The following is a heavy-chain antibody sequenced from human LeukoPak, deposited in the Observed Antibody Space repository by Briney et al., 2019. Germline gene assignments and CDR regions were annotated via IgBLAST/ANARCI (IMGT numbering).Heavy chain of an antibody. CDR1: GYTFTSYY. D-gene: IGHD6-13*01. V-gene: IGHV1-46*01. CDR2: INPSGGST. Sequence: GASVKVSCKASGYTFTSYYMHWVRQAPGQGLEWMGIINPSGGSTSYAQKFQGRVTMTRDTSTSTVYMELSSLRSEDTAVYYCARTTRSWYEDNDAFDIWGQGTPVTVSS. J-gene: IGHJ3*02. CDR3: ARTTRSWYEDNDAFDI.